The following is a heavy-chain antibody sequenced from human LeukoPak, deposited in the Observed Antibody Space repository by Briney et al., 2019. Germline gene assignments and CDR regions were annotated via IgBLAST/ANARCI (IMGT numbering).Heavy chain of an antibody. CDR1: GFTFSSYA. V-gene: IGHV3-23*01. D-gene: IGHD5-12*01. CDR2: ISGSGGST. J-gene: IGHJ4*02. CDR3: AILPDIGATNSDY. Sequence: GGSLRLSCAASGFTFSSYAMSWVRHAPGKGLEWVSAISGSGGSTYYADSVKGRFTISRDNSKTTLYLQMNSLRAEDTAVYYCAILPDIGATNSDYWGQGTLVTVSS.